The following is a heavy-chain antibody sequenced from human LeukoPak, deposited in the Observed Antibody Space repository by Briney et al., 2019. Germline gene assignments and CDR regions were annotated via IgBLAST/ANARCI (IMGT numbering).Heavy chain of an antibody. Sequence: AASVKVSCKVSGYTLTELSMHWVRQAPGKGLEWMGGFDPEDGETIYAQKFQGRVTMTEDASTDTAYMELSSLRSEDTAVYYCARTNLDCKIGVCYDYWSQGTLVTVSS. CDR2: FDPEDGET. D-gene: IGHD2-8*01. V-gene: IGHV1-24*01. CDR1: GYTLTELS. J-gene: IGHJ4*02. CDR3: ARTNLDCKIGVCYDY.